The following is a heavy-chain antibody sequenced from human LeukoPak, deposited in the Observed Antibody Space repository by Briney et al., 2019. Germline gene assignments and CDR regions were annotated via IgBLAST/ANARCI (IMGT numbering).Heavy chain of an antibody. Sequence: GSLRLSCAAFGFTFRSYHMHWVRQAPGKGLEWVAVIYYDGTNENYADSVKGRFTISRDNSQSTLHLQMNSLRAEDTAVYYCARDQSGYFDSWGQGTLVTVSS. J-gene: IGHJ4*02. D-gene: IGHD3-10*01. V-gene: IGHV3-33*01. CDR1: GFTFRSYH. CDR2: IYYDGTNE. CDR3: ARDQSGYFDS.